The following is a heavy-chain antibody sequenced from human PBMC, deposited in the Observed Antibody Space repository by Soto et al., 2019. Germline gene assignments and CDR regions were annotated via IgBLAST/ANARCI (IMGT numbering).Heavy chain of an antibody. D-gene: IGHD6-19*01. J-gene: IGHJ4*02. Sequence: QVQLQESGPGLVKPSQTLSLTCTVSGGSISSGDYPWSWIPQHPGKGLEWIGYIYYSGSTYYNPSLKSRVTISVDTSKNQFSLKLSSVTAADTAVYYCARGPGSGWYDYWGQGTLVTVSS. V-gene: IGHV4-31*03. CDR1: GGSISSGDYP. CDR3: ARGPGSGWYDY. CDR2: IYYSGST.